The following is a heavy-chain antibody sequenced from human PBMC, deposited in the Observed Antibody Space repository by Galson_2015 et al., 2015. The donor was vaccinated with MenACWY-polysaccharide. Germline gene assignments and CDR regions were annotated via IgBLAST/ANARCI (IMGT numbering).Heavy chain of an antibody. J-gene: IGHJ1*01. CDR2: IYYSGRT. V-gene: IGHV4-30-4*01. CDR1: GASISSGDSY. CDR3: ASLPLGNCGSVSCYGYFHH. D-gene: IGHD2-2*01. Sequence: TLSLTCTVSGASISSGDSYWSWIRQSPGKGLEWIGYIYYSGRTNYSPSLKSRATVSLDTSKNQFSLKLSFVTAADTAVYYCASLPLGNCGSVSCYGYFHHWGQGTLVTVSS.